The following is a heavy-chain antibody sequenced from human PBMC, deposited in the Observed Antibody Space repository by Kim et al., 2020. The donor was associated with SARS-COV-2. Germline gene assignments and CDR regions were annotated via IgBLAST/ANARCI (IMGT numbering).Heavy chain of an antibody. CDR3: ARDRLLPYYFDY. J-gene: IGHJ4*02. V-gene: IGHV3-48*03. Sequence: YYADSVKGRFTISRDNAKNSLYLQMNSLRAEDTAVYYCARDRLLPYYFDYWGQGTLVTVSS. D-gene: IGHD3-22*01.